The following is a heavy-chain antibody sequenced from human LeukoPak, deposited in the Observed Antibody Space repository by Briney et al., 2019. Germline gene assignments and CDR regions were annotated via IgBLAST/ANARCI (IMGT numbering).Heavy chain of an antibody. D-gene: IGHD2-21*02. Sequence: ASVKVSCKASGYTFTGYYMHWVRQAPGQGLEWMGWINPNSGGTNYAQKFQGRVTMTRDTSISTAYMELSRLRSDDTAVYYCARPSYCGRNCYYFFDYWGQGTLVTVSS. CDR3: ARPSYCGRNCYYFFDY. V-gene: IGHV1-2*02. CDR1: GYTFTGYY. J-gene: IGHJ4*02. CDR2: INPNSGGT.